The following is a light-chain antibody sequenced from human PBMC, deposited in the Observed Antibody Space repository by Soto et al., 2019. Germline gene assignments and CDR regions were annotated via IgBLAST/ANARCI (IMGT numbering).Light chain of an antibody. J-gene: IGKJ1*01. CDR3: QQYNSYWTT. CDR2: KAS. Sequence: DIQMTQSPSTLSASVGDRVTITCRASQSISSWLAWYQQKPGKAPKLLIYKASSLESGVPSRFSGSGSGTEFTLTISSPQPDDFATYYCQQYNSYWTTLCQGTKVEIQ. CDR1: QSISSW. V-gene: IGKV1-5*03.